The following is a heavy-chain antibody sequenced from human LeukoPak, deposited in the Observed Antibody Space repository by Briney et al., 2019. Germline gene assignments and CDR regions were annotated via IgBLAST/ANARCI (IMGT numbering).Heavy chain of an antibody. CDR2: ISYDGSNK. Sequence: GGSLRLSRAASGFTFSSYAMHWVRQAPGKGLEWVAVISYDGSNKYYADSVKGRFTISRDNSKNTLYLQMNSLRAEDTAVYYCASSYGENALFDYWGQGTLVTVSS. J-gene: IGHJ4*02. D-gene: IGHD4-17*01. V-gene: IGHV3-30*04. CDR3: ASSYGENALFDY. CDR1: GFTFSSYA.